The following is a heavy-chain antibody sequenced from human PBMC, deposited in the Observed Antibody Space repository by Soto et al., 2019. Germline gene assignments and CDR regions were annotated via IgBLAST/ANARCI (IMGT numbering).Heavy chain of an antibody. CDR2: IIPIFGTA. D-gene: IGHD3-22*01. J-gene: IGHJ3*02. CDR3: ASTTYYYDSSGYSSRAFDI. CDR1: GGTFSSYA. Sequence: SVKVSCKASGGTFSSYAISWVRQAPGQGLEWMGGIIPIFGTANYAQKFQGRVTMTRNTSISTAYMELSSLRSEDTAVYYCASTTYYYDSSGYSSRAFDIWGQGTMVTVSS. V-gene: IGHV1-69*05.